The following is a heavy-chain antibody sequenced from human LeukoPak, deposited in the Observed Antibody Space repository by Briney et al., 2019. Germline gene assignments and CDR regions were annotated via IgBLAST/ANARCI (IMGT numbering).Heavy chain of an antibody. CDR3: AKDRSNTVTTLLTFDY. D-gene: IGHD4-17*01. CDR1: GFTFSSYW. Sequence: QPGGSLRLSCAASGFTFSSYWMHWVRQPPGKGLVWVSRITSDGSGIGYADSVKGRFSTSRDNAKNTLYLQMNSLRAEDTAVYYCAKDRSNTVTTLLTFDYWGQGTLVTVSS. V-gene: IGHV3-74*01. CDR2: ITSDGSGI. J-gene: IGHJ4*02.